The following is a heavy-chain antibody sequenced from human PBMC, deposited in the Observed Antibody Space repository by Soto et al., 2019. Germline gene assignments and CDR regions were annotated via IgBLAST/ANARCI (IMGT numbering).Heavy chain of an antibody. CDR3: ARDHYYDSSGYYYQLSGDAFDI. Sequence: SVKLSCKASGGTFSSYAISWVRQAPGQGLEWMGGIIPIFGTANYAQKFQGRVTITADESTSTAYMELSSLRSEDTAVYYCARDHYYDSSGYYYQLSGDAFDIWGQGTMVTVSS. J-gene: IGHJ3*02. CDR2: IIPIFGTA. D-gene: IGHD3-22*01. CDR1: GGTFSSYA. V-gene: IGHV1-69*13.